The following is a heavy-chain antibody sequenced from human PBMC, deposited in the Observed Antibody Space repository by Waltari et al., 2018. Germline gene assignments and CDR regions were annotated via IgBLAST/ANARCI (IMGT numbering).Heavy chain of an antibody. J-gene: IGHJ4*02. Sequence: QVQLVESGGGVVQPGRSLRLSCAASGFTFSSYGMHWVRQAPGKGLEWVAVISYDGSNKYYADAVKGRFTISRDNSKNTLYLQMNSLGAEDTAVYYCAKDLCTDSSGCPHDYWGQGTLVTVSS. CDR3: AKDLCTDSSGCPHDY. CDR1: GFTFSSYG. V-gene: IGHV3-30*18. D-gene: IGHD6-19*01. CDR2: ISYDGSNK.